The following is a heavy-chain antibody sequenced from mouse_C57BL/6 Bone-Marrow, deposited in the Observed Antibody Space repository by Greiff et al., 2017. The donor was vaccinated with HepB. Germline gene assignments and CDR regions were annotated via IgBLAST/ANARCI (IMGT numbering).Heavy chain of an antibody. J-gene: IGHJ2*01. D-gene: IGHD1-1*02. CDR1: GFTFSSYG. Sequence: EVQVVESGGDLVKPGGSLKLSCAASGFTFSSYGMSWVRQTPDKRLEWVATISSGGSYTYYPDSVKGRFTISRDNAKNTLYLQMSSLKSEDTAMYYCARQVVYYFDYWGQGTTLTVSS. CDR2: ISSGGSYT. CDR3: ARQVVYYFDY. V-gene: IGHV5-6*01.